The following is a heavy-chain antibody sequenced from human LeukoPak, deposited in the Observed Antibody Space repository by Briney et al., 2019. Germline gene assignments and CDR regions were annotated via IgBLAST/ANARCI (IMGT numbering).Heavy chain of an antibody. CDR3: ASYYDFWSGYDSDY. J-gene: IGHJ4*02. V-gene: IGHV4-39*01. CDR1: GDSVSSSSYY. D-gene: IGHD3-3*01. CDR2: IYYSGST. Sequence: PSETLSLTCTVSGDSVSSSSYYWGWFRQPPGKGLEWIGSIYYSGSTYYNPSLKSRVTISVDTSKNQFSLKLSSVTAADTAVYYCASYYDFWSGYDSDYWGQGTLVTVSS.